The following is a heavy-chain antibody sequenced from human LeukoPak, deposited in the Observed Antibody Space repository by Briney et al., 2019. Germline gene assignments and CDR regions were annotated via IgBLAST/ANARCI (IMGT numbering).Heavy chain of an antibody. CDR3: ARDLMPVSGYSHFAY. D-gene: IGHD3-22*01. J-gene: IGHJ4*02. Sequence: GSVKVSCRASGYTFTGYYMHWVGKAPGQGFEWMGWINPKSGVTNYAQKFQGRVTMTKDTSISPAYMALSRLRSDDTAVYYCARDLMPVSGYSHFAYWGQGTLVTVSS. CDR1: GYTFTGYY. CDR2: INPKSGVT. V-gene: IGHV1-2*02.